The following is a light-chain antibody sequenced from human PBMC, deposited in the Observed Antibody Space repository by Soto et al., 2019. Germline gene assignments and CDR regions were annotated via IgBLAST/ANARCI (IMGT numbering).Light chain of an antibody. CDR3: SSFTSRFTFNYI. Sequence: QSALTQPASVSGSPGQSITISCTGTSSDVGGYNYVSWYQQHPGKAPKLMIYEVSNRPLGVSNRFSGSKSGNTASLTISGLQAEDEADYYCSSFTSRFTFNYIFGTGTKVTVL. CDR2: EVS. CDR1: SSDVGGYNY. V-gene: IGLV2-14*01. J-gene: IGLJ1*01.